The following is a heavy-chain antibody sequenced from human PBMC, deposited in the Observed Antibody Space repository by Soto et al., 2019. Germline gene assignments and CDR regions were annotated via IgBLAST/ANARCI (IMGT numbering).Heavy chain of an antibody. CDR2: IYSGGST. CDR1: GFTVSSNY. V-gene: IGHV3-53*01. J-gene: IGHJ6*02. Sequence: RLSCAASGFTVSSNYMSWVRQAPGKGLEWVSVIYSGGSTYYADSVKGRFTISRDNSKNTLYLQMNSLRAEDTAVYYCARDLWIRYYYYGMDVWGQGTTVTVSS. D-gene: IGHD1-1*01. CDR3: ARDLWIRYYYYGMDV.